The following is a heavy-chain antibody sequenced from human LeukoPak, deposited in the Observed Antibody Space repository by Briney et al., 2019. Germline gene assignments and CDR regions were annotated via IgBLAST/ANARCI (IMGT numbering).Heavy chain of an antibody. Sequence: PGGSLRLSCAASGFTFSSYAMSWVRQAPGKGLEWVSTISGSAGSTYYADSVKGRFTFSRDNSKNTLYLQMSSLRAEDTAVYYCARDGRSFDPNGFDPWGQGTLVTVSS. CDR3: ARDGRSFDPNGFDP. CDR1: GFTFSSYA. J-gene: IGHJ5*02. CDR2: ISGSAGST. V-gene: IGHV3-23*01. D-gene: IGHD3-9*01.